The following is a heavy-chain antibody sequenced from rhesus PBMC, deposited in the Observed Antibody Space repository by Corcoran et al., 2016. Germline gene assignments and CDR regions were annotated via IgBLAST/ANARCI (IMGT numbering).Heavy chain of an antibody. CDR3: ASLYNWNYYYFDY. J-gene: IGHJ4*01. D-gene: IGHD1-26*01. V-gene: IGHV4-169*02. CDR1: GGSISSSH. Sequence: QLQLQESGPGLVKPSETLSVTCAVSGGSISSSHWSWIRQAPGKGLEWIGDIYGSGSSPNYNPSLKSQVTLSVDTSKNQLSLKLSSVTAADTAVYYCASLYNWNYYYFDYWGQGVLVTVSS. CDR2: IYGSGSSP.